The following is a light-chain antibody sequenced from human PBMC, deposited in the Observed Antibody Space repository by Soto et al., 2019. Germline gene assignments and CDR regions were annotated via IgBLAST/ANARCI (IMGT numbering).Light chain of an antibody. V-gene: IGKV3-11*01. Sequence: EIVLTQSPATLSLSPGDRATLSCRASQSVGSYLGWYQQKTGQAPRLLIYDASNRATGIPARFSGSGSGAAFTLTISSLEPEDFAFYYCQQRSNLWLTFGGGTKVEIK. CDR1: QSVGSY. J-gene: IGKJ4*01. CDR2: DAS. CDR3: QQRSNLWLT.